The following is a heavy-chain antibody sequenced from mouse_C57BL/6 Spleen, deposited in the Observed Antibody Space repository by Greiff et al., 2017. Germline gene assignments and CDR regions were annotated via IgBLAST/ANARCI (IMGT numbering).Heavy chain of an antibody. J-gene: IGHJ3*01. CDR1: GFSLTSYG. CDR3: ARIYYDYDAFAY. V-gene: IGHV2-2*01. Sequence: QVQLQQSGPGLVQPSQSLSITCTVSGFSLTSYGVHWVRQSPGKGLEWLGVIWSGGSTDDNAAFISRLSISKDNSKSQVFFKMNSLQADDTAIYYCARIYYDYDAFAYWGQGTLVTVSA. D-gene: IGHD2-4*01. CDR2: IWSGGST.